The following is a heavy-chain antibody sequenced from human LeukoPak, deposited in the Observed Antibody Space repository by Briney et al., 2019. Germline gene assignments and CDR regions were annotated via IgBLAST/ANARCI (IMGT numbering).Heavy chain of an antibody. CDR1: GFTFSSAG. D-gene: IGHD1-26*01. J-gene: IGHJ4*02. V-gene: IGHV3-74*03. CDR2: ITDDGTT. Sequence: GGSLRLSCAASGFTFSSAGMHWVRQGPGTGLVWVSRITDDGTTTYADSVKGRFTISRDNAKNTLYLQMDSLRAEDTAVYYCVRDRVGPDYWGQGTLVTVSS. CDR3: VRDRVGPDY.